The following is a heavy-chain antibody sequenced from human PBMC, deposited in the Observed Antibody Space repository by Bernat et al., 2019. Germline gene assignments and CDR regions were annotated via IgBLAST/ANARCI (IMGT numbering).Heavy chain of an antibody. V-gene: IGHV3-15*01. CDR1: GFTFRNAW. CDR2: IKSKTYGKTT. D-gene: IGHD5-12*01. Sequence: VQLVESGGGLVKPGASLRISCAASGFTFRNAWMSWVRHAPCMGLEWVGRIKSKTYGKTTGYAGPVKGRITISRDDSERTLYLQMNSLQSEDTAGYYCAEDHPEYDGYQVDFWGPGTLVTVSP. J-gene: IGHJ4*02. CDR3: AEDHPEYDGYQVDF.